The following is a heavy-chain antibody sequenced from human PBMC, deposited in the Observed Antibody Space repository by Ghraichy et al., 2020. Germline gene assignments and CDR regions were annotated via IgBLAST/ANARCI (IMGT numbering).Heavy chain of an antibody. CDR3: ARLNRAGYCSGGSCYSSGRTYYYGMDV. CDR2: IYYSGST. V-gene: IGHV4-39*01. J-gene: IGHJ6*02. Sequence: SETLSLTCTVSGGSISSSSYYWGWIRQPPGKGLEWIGSIYYSGSTYYNPSLKSRVTISVDTSKNQFSLTLSSVTAADTAVYYCARLNRAGYCSGGSCYSSGRTYYYGMDVWGQGTTVTVSS. CDR1: GGSISSSSYY. D-gene: IGHD2-15*01.